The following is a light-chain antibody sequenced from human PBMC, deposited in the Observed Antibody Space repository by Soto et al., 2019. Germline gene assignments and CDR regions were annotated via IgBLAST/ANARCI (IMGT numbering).Light chain of an antibody. CDR3: MQALQPPPIT. CDR1: QSLLHSTGYNF. V-gene: IGKV2-28*01. J-gene: IGKJ5*01. Sequence: DIVMTQSPLSLPVTPGEPASISCRSSQSLLHSTGYNFLDWYLQKPGQSPQLLISLASNRASGVPARFSGSGSGTDFTLKISRVEAEDVGIYYCMQALQPPPITFGQGTRLEI. CDR2: LAS.